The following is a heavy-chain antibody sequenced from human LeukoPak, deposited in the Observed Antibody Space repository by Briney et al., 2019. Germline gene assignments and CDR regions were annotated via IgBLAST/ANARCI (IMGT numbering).Heavy chain of an antibody. Sequence: PSETLSLTCAVYGGSFSGSSWSWIRQPPGKGLGWIGEINHSGRPTYNPSLKSRVTISVDTSKNQFSLKLSSVTAADTAVYYCARGTSVSGSYCKDYWGQGTLVTVSS. CDR3: ARGTSVSGSYCKDY. V-gene: IGHV4-34*01. CDR2: INHSGRP. CDR1: GGSFSGSS. J-gene: IGHJ4*02. D-gene: IGHD1-26*01.